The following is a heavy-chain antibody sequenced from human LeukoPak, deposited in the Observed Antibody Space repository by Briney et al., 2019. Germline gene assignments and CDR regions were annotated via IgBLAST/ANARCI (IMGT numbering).Heavy chain of an antibody. V-gene: IGHV4-59*01. CDR1: GGSISSYY. CDR3: ARVTGYMIEDYFDY. CDR2: MYYSGST. D-gene: IGHD3-22*01. Sequence: ASETLSLTCTVSGGSISSYYWSWIRQPPGKGLEWIGYMYYSGSTNYNPSLKSRVTISVDTSKNQFSLRLSSVTAADTAVYYCARVTGYMIEDYFDYWGQGTLVTVSS. J-gene: IGHJ4*02.